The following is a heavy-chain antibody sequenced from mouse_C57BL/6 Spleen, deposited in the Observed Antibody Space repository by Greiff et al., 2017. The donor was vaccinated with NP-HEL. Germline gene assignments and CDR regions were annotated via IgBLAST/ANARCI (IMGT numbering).Heavy chain of an antibody. D-gene: IGHD1-1*01. V-gene: IGHV1-39*01. CDR2: INPNSGTT. CDR3: AREGYYGSSYYFDY. Sequence: EVQLQQSGPELVKPGASVTLSCKASGYTFTDYNMNWVKQSNGKGLEWIGVINPNSGTTSYNQKFKGKATLTVDQSSSTAYMQLHSLTSEDSAVYYYAREGYYGSSYYFDYWGQGTTLTVSS. J-gene: IGHJ2*01. CDR1: GYTFTDYN.